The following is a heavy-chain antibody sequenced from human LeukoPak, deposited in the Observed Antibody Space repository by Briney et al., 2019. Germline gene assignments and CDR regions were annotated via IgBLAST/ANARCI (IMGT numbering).Heavy chain of an antibody. CDR3: ATSDRVDTAMAPPVNYYMDV. CDR1: VGTFSSYA. Sequence: SVKVSFTASVGTFSSYAISWVRQAPGQGLEWMGGIIPIFGTANYAQKFQGRVTITTDESTSTAYMELSSLRSEDTAVYYCATSDRVDTAMAPPVNYYMDVWGKGTTVTVSS. J-gene: IGHJ6*03. V-gene: IGHV1-69*05. D-gene: IGHD5-18*01. CDR2: IIPIFGTA.